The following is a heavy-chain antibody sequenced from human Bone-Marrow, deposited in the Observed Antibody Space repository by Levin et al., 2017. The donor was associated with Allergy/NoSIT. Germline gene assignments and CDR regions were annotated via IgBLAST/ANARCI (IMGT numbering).Heavy chain of an antibody. J-gene: IGHJ6*02. D-gene: IGHD3-16*02. CDR2: ISTYNGNT. CDR1: GYPFDMDG. V-gene: IGHV1-18*01. CDR3: SRVRIVGSMSYYHYRVEV. Sequence: ASVKVSCTASGYPFDMDGISWVRQAPGQGLEWMGWISTYNGNTEYAQNFQDRLSMTTDASTSTAYLELKSLRSDDTPVYFWSRVRIVGSMSYYHYRVEVWGLGPTVSVSS.